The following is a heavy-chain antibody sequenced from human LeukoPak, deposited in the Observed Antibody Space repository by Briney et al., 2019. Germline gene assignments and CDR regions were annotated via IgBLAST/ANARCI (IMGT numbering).Heavy chain of an antibody. CDR1: GFIFNKHA. V-gene: IGHV3-23*01. Sequence: GGSLRLSCAASGFIFNKHAMSWVRQAPGKGLEWVSGLSGSGGSTDYADSVKGRFTVARDNSKNTLYLQMNGLRAEDTAVYYCAKTTGKADYYYYGMAVWGQGTTATVSS. CDR3: AKTTGKADYYYYGMAV. CDR2: LSGSGGST. D-gene: IGHD1-1*01. J-gene: IGHJ6*02.